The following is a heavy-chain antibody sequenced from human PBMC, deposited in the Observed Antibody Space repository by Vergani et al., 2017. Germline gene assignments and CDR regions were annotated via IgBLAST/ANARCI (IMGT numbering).Heavy chain of an antibody. J-gene: IGHJ5*02. CDR1: GGSMSGYY. CDR3: GRVADFYGLGSRLLDL. CDR2: MYHSGST. Sequence: QVRLQESGPGLVKPSETLCLTCSVSGGSMSGYYWSWIRQPPGKELEWFGYMYHSGSTNYNPSLETRVTISGDTSKNQFSLKLNSVTAADTAVYYCGRVADFYGLGSRLLDLWGQGILVTVSS. V-gene: IGHV4-59*01. D-gene: IGHD3-10*01.